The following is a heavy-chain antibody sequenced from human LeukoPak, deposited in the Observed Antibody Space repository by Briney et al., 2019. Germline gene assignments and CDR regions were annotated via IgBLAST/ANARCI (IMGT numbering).Heavy chain of an antibody. V-gene: IGHV4-59*01. CDR2: IYYSGST. CDR1: GGSISNYY. Sequence: SETLSLTCTASGGSISNYYWSWNRQPPGKGLEWLGYIYYSGSTNYNPSLKSRVTISVDTSKNQFSLKLSSETAADTAVYYCARSRKKDWFDPWGQGTLVTVSS. J-gene: IGHJ5*02. CDR3: ARSRKKDWFDP.